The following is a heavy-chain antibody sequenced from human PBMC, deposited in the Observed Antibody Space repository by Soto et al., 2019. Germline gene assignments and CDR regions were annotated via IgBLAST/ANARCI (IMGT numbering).Heavy chain of an antibody. D-gene: IGHD3-16*01. V-gene: IGHV4-59*01. CDR2: IYYSGST. J-gene: IGHJ4*02. Sequence: ASETLSLTCTVSGGSISSYYWSWIRQPPGKGLEWIGYIYYSGSTNYNPSLKSRVTISVDTSKNQFSLKLSSVTAADTAVYYCARLSYVWGRRYYFDYWGQGTLVNVAS. CDR3: ARLSYVWGRRYYFDY. CDR1: GGSISSYY.